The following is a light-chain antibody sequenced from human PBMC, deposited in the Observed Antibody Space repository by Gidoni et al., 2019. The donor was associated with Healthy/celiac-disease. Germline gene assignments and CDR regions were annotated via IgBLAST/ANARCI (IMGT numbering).Light chain of an antibody. V-gene: IGKV3-11*01. CDR3: QQRRPGT. CDR2: DAS. J-gene: IGKJ5*01. CDR1: QSVSSY. Sequence: EIVLTQSPATLSLSPGERATLSCRASQSVSSYLAWYQQKPGQAPRLLIYDASNRATGIPARFSGSGSGTDFTLTISSLEPEDFAVYYCQQRRPGTFGQGTRLEIK.